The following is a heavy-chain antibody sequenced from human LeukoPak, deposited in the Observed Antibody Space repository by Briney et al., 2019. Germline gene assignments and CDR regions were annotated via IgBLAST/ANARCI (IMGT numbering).Heavy chain of an antibody. CDR3: AKDVKGEYSSSSLFDY. Sequence: GRSLRLSCAASGFTFDDYAMHWVRHAPGKGLEWVSGISWNSGSIGYADSVKGRFTISRDNAENSLYLQMNSLRAEDTALYYCAKDVKGEYSSSSLFDYWGQGTLVTVSS. CDR1: GFTFDDYA. J-gene: IGHJ4*02. CDR2: ISWNSGSI. D-gene: IGHD6-6*01. V-gene: IGHV3-9*01.